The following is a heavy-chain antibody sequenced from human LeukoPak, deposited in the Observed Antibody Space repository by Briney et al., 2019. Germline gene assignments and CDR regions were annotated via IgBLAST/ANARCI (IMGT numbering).Heavy chain of an antibody. D-gene: IGHD3-10*01. CDR3: ASSSPTTLWFGELFPSFDY. V-gene: IGHV3-48*04. J-gene: IGHJ4*02. CDR2: ISSSSSTI. Sequence: PGGSLRLSCAASGFTFSSYSMNWVRQAPGKGLEWVSYISSSSSTIYYADSVKGRFTISRDNAKNSLYLQMNSLRAEDTAVYYCASSSPTTLWFGELFPSFDYWGQGTLVTVSS. CDR1: GFTFSSYS.